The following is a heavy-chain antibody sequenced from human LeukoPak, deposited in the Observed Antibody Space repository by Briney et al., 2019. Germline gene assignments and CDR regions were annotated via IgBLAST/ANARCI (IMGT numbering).Heavy chain of an antibody. CDR3: ARSKDILTGYCFDY. D-gene: IGHD3-9*01. CDR2: IYYSGST. CDR1: GSSISSYY. Sequence: PSETLSRTCTVSGSSISSYYLSWIRQPPGKGLEWIGYIYYSGSTNYNPSLKSRVTISVDTSKKQFSLKLSSVTAADTAVHYCARSKDILTGYCFDYWGQGTLVTVSS. V-gene: IGHV4-59*13. J-gene: IGHJ4*02.